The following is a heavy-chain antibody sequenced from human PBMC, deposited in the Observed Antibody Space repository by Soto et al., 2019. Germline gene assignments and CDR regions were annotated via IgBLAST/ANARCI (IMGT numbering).Heavy chain of an antibody. Sequence: SETLSLTCSVSGASVAGGSYYWSWVRQPPGKGLEWIGYIPSRGRPFYNPSLTSRGTISADTSKNQLSLQLTSVTAADTAVYYCARDTYSGYDFGLWGQGTLVPVSS. J-gene: IGHJ5*02. CDR2: IPSRGRP. D-gene: IGHD5-12*01. V-gene: IGHV4-30-4*01. CDR3: ARDTYSGYDFGL. CDR1: GASVAGGSYY.